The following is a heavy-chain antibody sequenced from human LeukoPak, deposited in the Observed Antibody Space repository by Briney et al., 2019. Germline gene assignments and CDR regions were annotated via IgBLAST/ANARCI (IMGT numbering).Heavy chain of an antibody. CDR2: INHSGST. J-gene: IGHJ3*02. D-gene: IGHD6-13*01. V-gene: IGHV4-34*01. CDR3: ARGFGSSWYEGAFDI. CDR1: GGSISSYY. Sequence: SETLSLTCTVSGGSISSYYWSWIRQPPGKGLEWIGEINHSGSTNYNPSLKSRVTISVDTSKNQFSLKLSSVTAADTAVYYCARGFGSSWYEGAFDIWGQGTMVTVSS.